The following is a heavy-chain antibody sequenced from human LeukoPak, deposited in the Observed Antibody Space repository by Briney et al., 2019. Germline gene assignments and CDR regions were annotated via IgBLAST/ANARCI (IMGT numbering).Heavy chain of an antibody. V-gene: IGHV1-69*13. CDR2: IIPIFGTA. CDR3: ARDLNYYDSSGYYYFFDY. Sequence: GASVKVSCKASGGTFSSYAISWVRLAPGQGLKWMGGIIPIFGTANYAQKFQGRVTITADESTSTAYMELSSLRSEDTAVYCCARDLNYYDSSGYYYFFDYWGQGTLVTVSS. CDR1: GGTFSSYA. J-gene: IGHJ4*02. D-gene: IGHD3-22*01.